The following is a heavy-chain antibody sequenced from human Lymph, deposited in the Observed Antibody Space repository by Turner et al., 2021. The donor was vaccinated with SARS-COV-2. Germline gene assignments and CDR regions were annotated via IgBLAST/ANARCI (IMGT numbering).Heavy chain of an antibody. CDR1: GYTFTSYY. CDR3: ARDPPIQIWVDYFYYGMDV. Sequence: QVQLVQSGAEFTKPGASVKVSCKASGYTFTSYYMHWVRQAPGQGLEWMGIINPSGGSTTYAQKFQGRVTMTRDTSTSTVYMELSSLRSEDTAVYYCARDPPIQIWVDYFYYGMDVWGQGTTVTVSS. V-gene: IGHV1-46*01. D-gene: IGHD5-18*01. J-gene: IGHJ6*02. CDR2: INPSGGST.